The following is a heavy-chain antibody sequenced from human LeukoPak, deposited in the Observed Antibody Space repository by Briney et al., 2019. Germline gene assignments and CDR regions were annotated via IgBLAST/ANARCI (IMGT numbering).Heavy chain of an antibody. CDR3: ARAYGGYSSSPYNWLDP. J-gene: IGHJ5*02. Sequence: SETLSLTCAVYGGSFSGYYWSWIRQPPGKGLEWIGEINHSGSTNYNPPLKSRVTISVDTSKNQFSLKLISVTAADTAVYYCARAYGGYSSSPYNWLDPWGQGTLVTVSS. CDR1: GGSFSGYY. V-gene: IGHV4-34*01. D-gene: IGHD6-6*01. CDR2: INHSGST.